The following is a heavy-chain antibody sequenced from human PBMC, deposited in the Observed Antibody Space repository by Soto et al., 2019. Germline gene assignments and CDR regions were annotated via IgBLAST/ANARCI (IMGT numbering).Heavy chain of an antibody. Sequence: GGSLRLSCAASGFTFSSYAMSWVRQAPGKGLEWVSAISGSGGSTYYADSVKGRFTISRDNSKNTLYLQMNSLRAEDTAVYYCAKDPFYDNSGYLGGWFDPWGQGTLVTVSS. CDR3: AKDPFYDNSGYLGGWFDP. CDR2: ISGSGGST. V-gene: IGHV3-23*01. CDR1: GFTFSSYA. D-gene: IGHD3-22*01. J-gene: IGHJ5*02.